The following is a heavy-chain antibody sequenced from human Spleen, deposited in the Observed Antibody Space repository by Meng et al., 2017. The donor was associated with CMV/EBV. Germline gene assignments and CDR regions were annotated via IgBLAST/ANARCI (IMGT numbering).Heavy chain of an antibody. J-gene: IGHJ5*02. CDR1: RSYY. D-gene: IGHD2-2*01. Sequence: RSYYWGWLRQPPGKGLEWIGSIYYSGSTYYNPSLKSRVTISVDTSKNQFSLKLSSVTAADTAVYYCARDRCSSTTCYLGNGDWFDPWGQGTLVTVSS. CDR2: IYYSGST. V-gene: IGHV4-39*07. CDR3: ARDRCSSTTCYLGNGDWFDP.